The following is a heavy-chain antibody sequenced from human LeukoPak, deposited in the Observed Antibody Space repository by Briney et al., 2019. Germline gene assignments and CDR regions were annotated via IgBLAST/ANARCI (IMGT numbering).Heavy chain of an antibody. V-gene: IGHV3-23*01. D-gene: IGHD3-10*01. CDR1: RFTLSSYA. J-gene: IGHJ4*02. CDR3: AKGPIGEYGPGYFDY. Sequence: GGSLRLSCAASRFTLSSYAMSWVRQAPGKGLGWVSAISGSAGSTYYADSVKGRFTISRDNSKNTLYLQMNSLRAEDTAVYYCAKGPIGEYGPGYFDYWGQGTLVTVSS. CDR2: ISGSAGST.